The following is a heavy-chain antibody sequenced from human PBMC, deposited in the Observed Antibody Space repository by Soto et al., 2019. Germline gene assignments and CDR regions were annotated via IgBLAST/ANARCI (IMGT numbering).Heavy chain of an antibody. J-gene: IGHJ5*02. CDR2: ISVGGGST. D-gene: IGHD3-16*02. CDR1: GFTFSSYA. V-gene: IGHV3-23*01. CDR3: AKKSFNSSGNNWFEP. Sequence: GGSLRLSCAASGFTFSSYALSWVRQAPGKGLEWVSTISVGGGSTYYAESAKGRFTVSRDNSKNTLYLQMNSLRAEDTAVYYCAKKSFNSSGNNWFEPWGQGTLVTVSS.